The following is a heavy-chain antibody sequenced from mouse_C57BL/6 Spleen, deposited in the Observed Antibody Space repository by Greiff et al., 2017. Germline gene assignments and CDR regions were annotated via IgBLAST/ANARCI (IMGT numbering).Heavy chain of an antibody. V-gene: IGHV5-6*01. CDR1: GFTFSSYG. Sequence: EVHLVESGGDLVKPGGSLKLSCAASGFTFSSYGMSWVRQTPDKRLEWVATISSGGSYTYYPDSVKGRFTISRDNAKNTLYLQMSSLKSEDTAMYYCARDYGSKGHYFDYWGQGTTLTVSS. CDR3: ARDYGSKGHYFDY. D-gene: IGHD1-1*01. J-gene: IGHJ2*01. CDR2: ISSGGSYT.